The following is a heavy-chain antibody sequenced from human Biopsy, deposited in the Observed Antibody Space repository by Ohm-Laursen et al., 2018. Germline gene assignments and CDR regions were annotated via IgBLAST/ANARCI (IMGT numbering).Heavy chain of an antibody. J-gene: IGHJ6*02. CDR3: VRSRAGGATWGMDV. CDR2: INPDNGGT. V-gene: IGHV1-2*02. D-gene: IGHD3-16*01. Sequence: ASVKVSCKASGYTFTGYYLHWVRQAPGQGLEWMGWINPDNGGTIHAQKFRGRVTVTRDTSISTAYVEVTSLRSDDTAVYYCVRSRAGGATWGMDVWGQGTTVTVSS. CDR1: GYTFTGYY.